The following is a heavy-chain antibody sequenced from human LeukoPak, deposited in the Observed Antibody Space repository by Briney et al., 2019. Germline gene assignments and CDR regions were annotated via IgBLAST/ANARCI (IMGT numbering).Heavy chain of an antibody. J-gene: IGHJ4*02. D-gene: IGHD5-12*01. CDR3: ATVDIVATNFDY. CDR1: GYTFTGYY. CDR2: INPNSGGT. V-gene: IGHV1-2*02. Sequence: ASVKVPCKASGYTFTGYYMHWVRQAPGQGLEWMGWINPNSGGTNYAQKFQGRVTMTRDTSISTAYMELSRLRSDDTAVYYCATVDIVATNFDYWGQGTLVTVSS.